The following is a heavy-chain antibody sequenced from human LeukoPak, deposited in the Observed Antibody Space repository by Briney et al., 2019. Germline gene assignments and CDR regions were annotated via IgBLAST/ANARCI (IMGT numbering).Heavy chain of an antibody. Sequence: PSETLSLTCAVYGGSFSGYYWSWIRQPPGKGLEWIGEINHSGSTNYNPSLKSRVTISVDTSKNQFSLKPSSVTAADTAVYYCARTTYYYDSSGYPYYYYYYMDVWGKGTTVTISS. CDR1: GGSFSGYY. V-gene: IGHV4-34*01. D-gene: IGHD3-22*01. CDR3: ARTTYYYDSSGYPYYYYYYMDV. CDR2: INHSGST. J-gene: IGHJ6*03.